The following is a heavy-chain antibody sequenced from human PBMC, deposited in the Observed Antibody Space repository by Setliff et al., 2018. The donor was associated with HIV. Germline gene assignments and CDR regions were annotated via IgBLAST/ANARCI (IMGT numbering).Heavy chain of an antibody. Sequence: ASVKVSCKTSGYNFSDYYLHWVRQAPGQGLEWMGWINPKSGGTKYAQKFQGWVTMTRDTSISTVYMELSRLRSDDTAVYYCARDFGGYCSSMSCPGLFDPWGQGTLVTVSS. CDR2: INPKSGGT. J-gene: IGHJ5*02. D-gene: IGHD2-2*01. CDR1: GYNFSDYY. CDR3: ARDFGGYCSSMSCPGLFDP. V-gene: IGHV1-2*04.